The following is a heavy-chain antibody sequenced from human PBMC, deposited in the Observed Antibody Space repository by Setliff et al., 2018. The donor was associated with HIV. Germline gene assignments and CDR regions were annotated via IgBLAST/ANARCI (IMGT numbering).Heavy chain of an antibody. J-gene: IGHJ4*02. CDR3: ATTISGYDGPLGF. D-gene: IGHD5-12*01. V-gene: IGHV3-20*04. CDR1: GFNVDDYG. Sequence: GGSLRLSCAVSGFNVDDYGMSWVRQVPGKGLEWVGGINWNGGSTGYVDSVKGRLTISRDNPKNSLYLQMNSLRAEDTAIYFCATTISGYDGPLGFGGQGTLVTVSS. CDR2: INWNGGST.